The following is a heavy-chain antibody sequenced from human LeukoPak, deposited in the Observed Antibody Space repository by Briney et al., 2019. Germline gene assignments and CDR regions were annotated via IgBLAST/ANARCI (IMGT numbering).Heavy chain of an antibody. Sequence: ASVKVSCKTSGYTFTNYYMHWVRQAPGQGLEWMGIINPSGGSTSYAQKFQGRVTMTRDTSTSTVYMELSSLRAEDTAVYYCGGGGGGATISLGFLPPGGRETRVPVP. V-gene: IGHV1-46*01. D-gene: IGHD3-16*01. CDR2: INPSGGST. CDR1: GYTFTNYY. J-gene: IGHJ2*01. CDR3: GGGGGGATISLGFLPP.